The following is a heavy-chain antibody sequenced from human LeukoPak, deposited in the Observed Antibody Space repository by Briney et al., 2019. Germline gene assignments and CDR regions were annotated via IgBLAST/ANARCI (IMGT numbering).Heavy chain of an antibody. D-gene: IGHD3-10*01. V-gene: IGHV3-23*01. CDR2: ISGSGGST. CDR3: AKAPPPYYYGSRQSYFDY. Sequence: GGSLRLSCAASGFTFSSYAMSWVRQAPGNGLEWVSAISGSGGSTYYADSVKGRFTISRDNSKNTLYLQMNSLRAEDTAVYYCAKAPPPYYYGSRQSYFDYWGQGTLVTVSS. J-gene: IGHJ4*02. CDR1: GFTFSSYA.